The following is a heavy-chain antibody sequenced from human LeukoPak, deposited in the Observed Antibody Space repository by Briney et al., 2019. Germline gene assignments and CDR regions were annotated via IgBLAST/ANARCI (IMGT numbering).Heavy chain of an antibody. CDR1: GRTFSSYA. J-gene: IGHJ4*02. V-gene: IGHV1-69*05. CDR3: ARGGGSQAFDY. CDR2: IIPIFGTA. D-gene: IGHD1-26*01. Sequence: GASVKVSCNASGRTFSSYAISWVRQAPGQGLGSMGGIIPIFGTANYAQKFQGRVTITTDEYTSTAYMELSSLRSEDTAVYYCARGGGSQAFDYWGQGTLVTVSP.